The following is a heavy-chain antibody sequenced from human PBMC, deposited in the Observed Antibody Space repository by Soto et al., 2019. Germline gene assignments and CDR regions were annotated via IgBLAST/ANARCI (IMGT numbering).Heavy chain of an antibody. Sequence: VGSLRLSCAASGFTFSSYGMHWVRQAPGKGLEWVAVIWYDGSNKYYADSVKGRFTISRDNSKNTLYLQMNSLRAEDTAVYYCARDGAHYYDSSGPIIYGMDVWGQGTTVTVSS. D-gene: IGHD3-22*01. CDR2: IWYDGSNK. CDR1: GFTFSSYG. CDR3: ARDGAHYYDSSGPIIYGMDV. V-gene: IGHV3-33*01. J-gene: IGHJ6*02.